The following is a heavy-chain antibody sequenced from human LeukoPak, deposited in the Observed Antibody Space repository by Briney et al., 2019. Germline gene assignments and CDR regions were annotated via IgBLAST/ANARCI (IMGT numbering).Heavy chain of an antibody. Sequence: GGSLRLSCAASGFTFSSYAMHWVRQAPGKGLEWVAVISYDGSNKYYADSVKGRFTISRDNSKNTLYLQMNSLRAEDTAVYYCARDLRGGRGAFDIWGQGTMVTVSS. V-gene: IGHV3-30-3*01. CDR2: ISYDGSNK. CDR1: GFTFSSYA. J-gene: IGHJ3*02. D-gene: IGHD3-10*01. CDR3: ARDLRGGRGAFDI.